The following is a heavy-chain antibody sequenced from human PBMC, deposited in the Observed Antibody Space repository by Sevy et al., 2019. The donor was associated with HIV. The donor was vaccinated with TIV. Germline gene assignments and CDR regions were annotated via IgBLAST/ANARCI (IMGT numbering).Heavy chain of an antibody. Sequence: ASVKVSCKASGYTFTGYYMVWVRQAPGQGLEWMGRINPNSGGTNYAQKFQGRVTMTRDTSISTAYMELSSLRSDDTAVYYCAREWGITMTNAFDIWGQGTMATVSS. CDR1: GYTFTGYY. V-gene: IGHV1-2*06. CDR3: AREWGITMTNAFDI. CDR2: INPNSGGT. D-gene: IGHD3-22*01. J-gene: IGHJ3*02.